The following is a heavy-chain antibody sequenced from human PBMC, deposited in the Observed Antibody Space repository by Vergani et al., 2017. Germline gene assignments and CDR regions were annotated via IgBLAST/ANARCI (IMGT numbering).Heavy chain of an antibody. V-gene: IGHV4-59*01. CDR3: AREVTCSSTSCYSGAFDI. D-gene: IGHD2-2*01. CDR1: GGSISSYY. Sequence: QVQLQESGPGLVKPSETLSLTCTVSGGSISSYYWSWIRQPPAKGLEWIGYIYYSGSTNYNPSLKSRVTISVDTSKNQFSLKLSSVTAADTAVYYCAREVTCSSTSCYSGAFDIWGQGTMVTVSS. CDR2: IYYSGST. J-gene: IGHJ3*02.